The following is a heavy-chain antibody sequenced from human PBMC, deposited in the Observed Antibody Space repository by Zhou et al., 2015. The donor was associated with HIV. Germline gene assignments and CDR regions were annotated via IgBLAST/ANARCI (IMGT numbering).Heavy chain of an antibody. D-gene: IGHD3-22*01. Sequence: QVQLVQSGAEVKKPGSSVKVSCKASGGTFSSYAISWVRQAPGQGLEWMGGIIPIFGTANYAQKFQGRVTITADESTSTAYMELSSLRSEDTAVYYCASGKNFRYYDSSGYPPDGYYFDYWGQGTLVTVSS. CDR3: ASGKNFRYYDSSGYPPDGYYFDY. J-gene: IGHJ4*02. CDR1: GGTFSSYA. CDR2: IIPIFGTA. V-gene: IGHV1-69*01.